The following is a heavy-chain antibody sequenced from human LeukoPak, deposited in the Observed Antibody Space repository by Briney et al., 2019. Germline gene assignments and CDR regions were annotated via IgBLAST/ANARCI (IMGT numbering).Heavy chain of an antibody. CDR3: ARDHSSWEVPSDY. D-gene: IGHD6-13*01. V-gene: IGHV3-74*01. J-gene: IGHJ4*02. CDR2: MNTDGSDR. Sequence: GGSLRLSCAASGFTFSSYGMHWVRQVPGKGLVWVSGMNTDGSDRSYADSVKGRFTISRDNAKNTLYLQMNSLRAEDTAVYYCARDHSSWEVPSDYWGQGTLVTVSS. CDR1: GFTFSSYG.